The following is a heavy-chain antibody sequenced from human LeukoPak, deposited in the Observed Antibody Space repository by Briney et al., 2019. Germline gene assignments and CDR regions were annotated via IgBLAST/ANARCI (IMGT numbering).Heavy chain of an antibody. Sequence: GGSLRLSCEGSGFTFDDYGISWVRHVPGKGLQWVSGINWNGAATGHGDSVKGRFTVSRDNTKNSVYLLMNSLRVEDTAVYYRAREHIRSGSYELDYWGQGTLVTVSS. D-gene: IGHD3-10*01. J-gene: IGHJ4*02. CDR1: GFTFDDYG. CDR2: INWNGAAT. CDR3: AREHIRSGSYELDY. V-gene: IGHV3-20*04.